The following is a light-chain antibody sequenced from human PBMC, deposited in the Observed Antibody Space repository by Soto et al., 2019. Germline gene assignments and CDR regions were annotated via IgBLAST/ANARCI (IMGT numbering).Light chain of an antibody. CDR1: QSVSRSY. CDR2: AAS. Sequence: EIVLTQSPGTLSLSPGERATLSCRASQSVSRSYLAWYQQKPGQAPRLLIYAASSRATGIPDRFSGSGSGTDFTLTISRLDPEDFAVYYCQQYGTSPYTFGQGTKLEIK. CDR3: QQYGTSPYT. V-gene: IGKV3-20*01. J-gene: IGKJ2*01.